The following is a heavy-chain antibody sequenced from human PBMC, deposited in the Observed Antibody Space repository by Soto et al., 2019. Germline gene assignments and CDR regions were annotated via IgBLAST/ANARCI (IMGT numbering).Heavy chain of an antibody. CDR2: ISSSSSPI. V-gene: IGHV3-48*02. CDR1: GFAFGSYS. D-gene: IGHD3-10*01. J-gene: IGHJ6*02. CDR3: ARDGGGESVGSAYYYYYGMDV. Sequence: EEQLVESGGGLAQPGGSLRLACAASGFAFGSYSMNWVRQAPGKGLEWISYISSSSSPIYYADSVKGRFTIARDAAKNSVYLQMNSLRHEDTAVYYCARDGGGESVGSAYYYYYGMDVWGHGTTVTVSS.